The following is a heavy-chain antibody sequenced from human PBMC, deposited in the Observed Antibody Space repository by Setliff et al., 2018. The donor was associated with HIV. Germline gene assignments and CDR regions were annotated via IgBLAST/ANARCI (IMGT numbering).Heavy chain of an antibody. D-gene: IGHD3-22*01. Sequence: SETLSLTCTVSGGSISSGSYYWSWIRQPAGKGLEWIGRIYTSGSTNYNPSLKSRVTISVDTSKNQFSLKLSSVTAADTAVYSCARGVDDSSGYYGELFDYWGQGTLVTVSS. CDR2: IYTSGST. CDR3: ARGVDDSSGYYGELFDY. V-gene: IGHV4-61*02. J-gene: IGHJ4*02. CDR1: GGSISSGSYY.